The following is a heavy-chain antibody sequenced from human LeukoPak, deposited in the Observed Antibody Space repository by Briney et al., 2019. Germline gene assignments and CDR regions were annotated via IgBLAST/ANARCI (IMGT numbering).Heavy chain of an antibody. CDR2: IYPGDSDT. CDR1: GYSFTSYW. V-gene: IGHV5-51*01. CDR3: ARRAVDYGDYLAYYYGMDV. D-gene: IGHD4-17*01. Sequence: GESLKISCKGSGYSFTSYWIGWVRQMPGKGLEWMGIIYPGDSDTRYSPSFQGQVTISADKSISTAYLQWSSLKASDTAMYYCARRAVDYGDYLAYYYGMDVWGQGTTVTVSS. J-gene: IGHJ6*02.